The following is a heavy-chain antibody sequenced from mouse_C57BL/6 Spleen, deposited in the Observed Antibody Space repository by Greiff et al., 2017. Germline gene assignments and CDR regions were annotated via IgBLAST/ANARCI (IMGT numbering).Heavy chain of an antibody. CDR2: ISSGGSYT. J-gene: IGHJ4*01. D-gene: IGHD2-13*01. CDR3: ARDYDY. V-gene: IGHV5-6*01. CDR1: GFTFSSYG. Sequence: EVQLVESGGDLVKPGGSLKLSCAASGFTFSSYGMSWVRQTPDKGLEWVATISSGGSYTYYPDSVKGRFTISRDNAKNTLYLQMSSLKSEDTAMYYCARDYDYWGQGTSVTVSS.